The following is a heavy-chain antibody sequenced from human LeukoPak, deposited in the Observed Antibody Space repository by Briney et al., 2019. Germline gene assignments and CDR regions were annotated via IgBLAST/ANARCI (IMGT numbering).Heavy chain of an antibody. Sequence: PGGSLRLSCAASGFTFGSYSMNWVRQAPGKGLEWVSYISSSSSTIYYADSVKGRFTISRDNAKNSLYLQMNSLRAEDTAVYYCAREFSGSNYGFPFDYWGQGTLVTVSS. J-gene: IGHJ4*02. CDR1: GFTFGSYS. D-gene: IGHD1-26*01. CDR2: ISSSSSTI. V-gene: IGHV3-48*01. CDR3: AREFSGSNYGFPFDY.